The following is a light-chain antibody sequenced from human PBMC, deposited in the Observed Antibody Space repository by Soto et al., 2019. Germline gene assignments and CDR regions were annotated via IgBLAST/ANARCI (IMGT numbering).Light chain of an antibody. CDR2: DNN. CDR1: SSDVGGYKY. J-gene: IGLJ2*01. Sequence: QSALTQPASVSGSPGQSITISCTGTSSDVGGYKYVSWYQQHPGQAPKLMIYDNNKRPSGIPDRFSGSKSGTSGTLDITGLQTGDEADYYCATWDGSLPGEVFGGGTKLTVL. CDR3: ATWDGSLPGEV. V-gene: IGLV2-14*01.